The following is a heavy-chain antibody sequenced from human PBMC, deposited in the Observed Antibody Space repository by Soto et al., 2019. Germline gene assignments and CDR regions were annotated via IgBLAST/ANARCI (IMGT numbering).Heavy chain of an antibody. D-gene: IGHD3-10*01. V-gene: IGHV3-21*01. CDR3: ARCMGFDGSGYAFFDS. J-gene: IGHJ4*02. Sequence: PGGSLRLSCAASGFTFSGHTINWVRQAPGKGLEWVSSVSSSSSYIYYADSVKGRLTVSRDNAEKSLYLQMNSLRAEDTAIYYCARCMGFDGSGYAFFDSWGQGTLVTVSS. CDR1: GFTFSGHT. CDR2: VSSSSSYI.